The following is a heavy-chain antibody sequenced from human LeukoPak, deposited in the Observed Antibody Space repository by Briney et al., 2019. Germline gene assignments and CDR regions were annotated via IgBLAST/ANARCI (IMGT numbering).Heavy chain of an antibody. D-gene: IGHD2-21*02. V-gene: IGHV1-8*01. J-gene: IGHJ6*02. CDR3: ARGCGGDCYRLGYYYGMDV. CDR2: MNPNSGNT. Sequence: GSVKVSCKASGYTFTSYDINWVRQATGQGLEWMGWMNPNSGNTGYAQKFQGRVTMTRNTSISTAYMELSSLRSEDTAVHYCARGCGGDCYRLGYYYGMDVWGQGTTVTVSS. CDR1: GYTFTSYD.